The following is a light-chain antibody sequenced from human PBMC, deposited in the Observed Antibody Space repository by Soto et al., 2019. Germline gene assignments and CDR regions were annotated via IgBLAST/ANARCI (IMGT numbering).Light chain of an antibody. V-gene: IGKV1-5*01. CDR3: QQYNTYSRT. CDR1: QSISYW. J-gene: IGKJ1*01. Sequence: DIQMTQSPSTLSASVGDRVTITCRASQSISYWLAWYQQKPGTAPKLLIFDASTLESGVPSRFSGRGSGTEFTLPLSSLQPDDFATYYCQQYNTYSRTFGQGTKVEIK. CDR2: DAS.